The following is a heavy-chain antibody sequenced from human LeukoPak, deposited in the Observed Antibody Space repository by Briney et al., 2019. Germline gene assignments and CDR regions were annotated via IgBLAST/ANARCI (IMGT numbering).Heavy chain of an antibody. CDR1: GFTFSSYW. CDR2: IKQDGSEK. CDR3: ARDHGVWSGYYNSGFDP. D-gene: IGHD3-3*01. Sequence: GGSLRLSCAASGFTFSSYWMSWVRQAPGKGLEWVANIKQDGSEKYYVDSVKGRFTISRDNAKNSLYLQMNSLRAEDTAVYYCARDHGVWSGYYNSGFDPWGQGTLVTVSS. V-gene: IGHV3-7*03. J-gene: IGHJ5*02.